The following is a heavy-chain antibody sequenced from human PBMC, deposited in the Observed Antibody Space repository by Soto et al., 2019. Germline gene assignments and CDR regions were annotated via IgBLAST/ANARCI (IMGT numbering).Heavy chain of an antibody. V-gene: IGHV4-30-4*01. CDR1: GGPISSGDYY. Sequence: TSETLSLTCTVSGGPISSGDYYWSWIRQPPGKGLEWIGYIYYSGSTYYNPSLKSRVTISVDTSKNQFSLKLSSVTAADTAVYYCARGDREELPTYWGQGTLVTVSS. CDR2: IYYSGST. J-gene: IGHJ4*02. D-gene: IGHD1-26*01. CDR3: ARGDREELPTY.